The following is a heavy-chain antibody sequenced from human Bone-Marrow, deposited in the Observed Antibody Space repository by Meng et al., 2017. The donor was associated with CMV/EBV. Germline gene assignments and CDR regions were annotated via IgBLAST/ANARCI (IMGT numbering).Heavy chain of an antibody. J-gene: IGHJ5*02. CDR3: ARVQYQLLSGVSGFDP. D-gene: IGHD2-2*01. V-gene: IGHV4-59*12. CDR2: IFYSGST. CDR1: GGSISSYY. Sequence: SETLSLTCTVSGGSISSYYWSWIRQPPGKGLEWIGSIFYSGSTSYSPSLESRVAISVDTSKNQFSLKLSSVTAADTAVYYCARVQYQLLSGVSGFDPWGQGTLATFSS.